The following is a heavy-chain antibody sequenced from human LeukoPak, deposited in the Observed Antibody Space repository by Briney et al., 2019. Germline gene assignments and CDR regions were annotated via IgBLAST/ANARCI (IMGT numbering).Heavy chain of an antibody. CDR1: GGSISSGGFS. CDR3: ASTNDFGDYVGA. J-gene: IGHJ5*02. CDR2: MYHGGST. D-gene: IGHD4-17*01. V-gene: IGHV4-30-2*01. Sequence: PSETLSLTCAVSGGSISSGGFSWSWIRQPPGRGLEWIGYMYHGGSTYNNPSLESRVTISVDRSKNQFSLNLSSVTAADTAVYYCASTNDFGDYVGAWGQGTLVTVSS.